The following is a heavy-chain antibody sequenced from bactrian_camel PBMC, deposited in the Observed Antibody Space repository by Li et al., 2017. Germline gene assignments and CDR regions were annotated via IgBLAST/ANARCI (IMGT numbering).Heavy chain of an antibody. Sequence: HVQLVESGGGTVEPGDSLKLTCKASGFTFRSHYMYWLRQAPGKQLEGIAGVTTFGRPTDVADSVKGRFTISQDSARNTVYLQMNNLQPEDTATYYCTEGRGSRGEHCYSLNYWGQGTQVTVS. D-gene: IGHD6*01. J-gene: IGHJ4*01. CDR1: GFTFRSHY. CDR2: VTTFGRPT. CDR3: TEGRGSRGEHCYSLNY. V-gene: IGHV3S1*01.